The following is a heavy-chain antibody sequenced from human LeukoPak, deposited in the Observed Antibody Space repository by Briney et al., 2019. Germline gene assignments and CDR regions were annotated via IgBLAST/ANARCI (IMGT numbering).Heavy chain of an antibody. CDR1: GYTSTNYY. J-gene: IGHJ3*02. CDR2: INTNTGNP. CDR3: ARESGLAFDI. V-gene: IGHV7-4-1*02. Sequence: ASVKVSCKASGYTSTNYYIHWVRQAPGQGLEWMGWINTNTGNPTYAQDFTGRFVFSLDTSVNTAYLQISSLKAEDTAVYYCARESGLAFDIWGQGTMVTVSS. D-gene: IGHD2-15*01.